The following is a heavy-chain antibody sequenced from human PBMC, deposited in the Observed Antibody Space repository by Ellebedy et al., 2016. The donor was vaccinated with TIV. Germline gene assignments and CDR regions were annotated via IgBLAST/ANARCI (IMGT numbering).Heavy chain of an antibody. J-gene: IGHJ4*02. D-gene: IGHD3-22*01. CDR2: ISYDGSNK. CDR3: ARQYYYDSSGYPLDY. V-gene: IGHV3-30-3*01. Sequence: GESLKISCAASGFTFSSHDMHWVRQAPGKGLEWVAVISYDGSNKYYADSVKGRFTISRDNSKNTLYLQINSLRAEDTAVYYCARQYYYDSSGYPLDYWGQGTLATVSS. CDR1: GFTFSSHD.